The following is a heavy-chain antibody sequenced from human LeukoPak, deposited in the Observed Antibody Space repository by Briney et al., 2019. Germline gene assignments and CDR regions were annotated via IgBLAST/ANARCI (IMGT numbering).Heavy chain of an antibody. CDR1: GDSISSYY. V-gene: IGHV4-59*01. CDR3: ARGYFYFDY. J-gene: IGHJ4*02. Sequence: PSETLSLTRTVSGDSISSYYWSWIRQPPGKGLEWIGYIYYSGSTDSNPSLKSRVVISVDTSKNQFSLELSSVTAADTAVYYCARGYFYFDYWGQGTLVTVSS. D-gene: IGHD1-26*01. CDR2: IYYSGST.